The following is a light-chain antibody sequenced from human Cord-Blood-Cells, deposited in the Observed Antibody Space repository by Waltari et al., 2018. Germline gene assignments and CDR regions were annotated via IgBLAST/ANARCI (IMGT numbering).Light chain of an antibody. J-gene: IGKJ4*01. V-gene: IGKV3-15*01. CDR3: QQYNNWPLT. Sequence: DILMTHSPATLSVSPGERATLSCRASQSVSSNLAWYQQKPGQAPRLLIYGASTRATGIPARFSGSGSGTEFTLTISSLQSEDFAVYYCQQYNNWPLTFGGGTKVEIK. CDR2: GAS. CDR1: QSVSSN.